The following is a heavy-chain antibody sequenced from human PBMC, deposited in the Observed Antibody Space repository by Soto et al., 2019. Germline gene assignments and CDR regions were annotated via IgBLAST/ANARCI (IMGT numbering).Heavy chain of an antibody. Sequence: QVQLVASGGGVVQPGRSLRLSCAASGFTFSNSAMHWVRQAPGKGLEWVAVISYDGNNKYYADSVKGRFTISRDTSKTTLYLQMNNLRPDDTSVYYCARGNHSGWYCFDYWGQGTLVTVSS. CDR3: ARGNHSGWYCFDY. V-gene: IGHV3-30-3*01. J-gene: IGHJ4*02. D-gene: IGHD6-19*01. CDR1: GFTFSNSA. CDR2: ISYDGNNK.